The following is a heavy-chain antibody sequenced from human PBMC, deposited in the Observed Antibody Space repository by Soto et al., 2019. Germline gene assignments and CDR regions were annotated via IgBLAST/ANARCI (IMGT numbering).Heavy chain of an antibody. D-gene: IGHD6-13*01. Sequence: SETLSLTCTVSGGSISSYYWSWIRQPPGKGLEWIGYIYYSGSTNYNPSLKSRVTISVDTSKNQFSLKLSSVTAADTAVYYCARCSSSWGALRCNYFDYWGQGTLVTVSS. CDR3: ARCSSSWGALRCNYFDY. CDR1: GGSISSYY. CDR2: IYYSGST. V-gene: IGHV4-59*01. J-gene: IGHJ4*02.